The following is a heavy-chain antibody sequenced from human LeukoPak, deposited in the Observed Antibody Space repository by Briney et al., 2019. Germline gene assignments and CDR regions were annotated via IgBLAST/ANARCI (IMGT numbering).Heavy chain of an antibody. CDR2: IIPIFGTA. Sequence: SVKVSCKASGGTFSSYAISWVRQAPGQGLEWMGRIIPIFGTANYAQKFQGRVTITTDESTSTAYMELSSLRSEDTAVYYCARGGGSYCGYYYYYMDVWGKGTTVTVSS. D-gene: IGHD1-26*01. J-gene: IGHJ6*03. CDR1: GGTFSSYA. CDR3: ARGGGSYCGYYYYYMDV. V-gene: IGHV1-69*05.